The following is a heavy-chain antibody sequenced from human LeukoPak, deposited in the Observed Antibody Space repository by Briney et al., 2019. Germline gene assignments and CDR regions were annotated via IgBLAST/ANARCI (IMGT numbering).Heavy chain of an antibody. CDR1: GFTFSSYA. V-gene: IGHV3-23*01. D-gene: IGHD6-13*01. J-gene: IGHJ4*02. CDR3: AKAWAAAGTFAS. Sequence: GGSLRLSCAASGFTFSSYAMSWVRQAPGKGLEWVSTIIGSGGDTYYAGSVKGRFTISRDTSKNTLYLQMKSLRAEDTAVYYCAKAWAAAGTFASWGQGTLVTVSS. CDR2: IIGSGGDT.